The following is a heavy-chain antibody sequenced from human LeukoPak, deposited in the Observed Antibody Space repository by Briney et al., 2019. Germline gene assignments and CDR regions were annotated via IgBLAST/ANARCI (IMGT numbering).Heavy chain of an antibody. V-gene: IGHV4-59*12. D-gene: IGHD5-18*01. CDR2: IYYNGIS. CDR3: ATTPSPRIQRRRSPGVVDV. Sequence: SETLSLTCTVSGGSISGYYWSWIRQPPGKGLEWIAYIYYNGISNYNPSLKSRVIISVDSSKDQFSLKLSSVTAADTAVYYCATTPSPRIQRRRSPGVVDVWGQGTTVTVSS. CDR1: GGSISGYY. J-gene: IGHJ6*02.